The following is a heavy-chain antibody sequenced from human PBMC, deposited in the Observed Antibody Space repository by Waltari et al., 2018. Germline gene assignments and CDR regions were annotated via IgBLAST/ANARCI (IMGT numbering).Heavy chain of an antibody. D-gene: IGHD6-13*01. CDR1: GYTLTELS. CDR2: FDPEDGET. CDR3: ATGLAAAGSPSYYYYGMDV. Sequence: QVQLVQSGAEVKKPGASVKVSCKVYGYTLTELSMHWVRQAPGTGLEWMGGFDPEDGETIYAQKFQGRVTMTEDTSTDTAYMELSSLRSEDTAVYYCATGLAAAGSPSYYYYGMDVWGQGTTVTVSS. V-gene: IGHV1-24*01. J-gene: IGHJ6*02.